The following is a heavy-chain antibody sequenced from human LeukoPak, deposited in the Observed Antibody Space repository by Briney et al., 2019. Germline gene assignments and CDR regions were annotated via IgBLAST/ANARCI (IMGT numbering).Heavy chain of an antibody. D-gene: IGHD6-19*01. CDR1: GYTFTGYY. J-gene: IGHJ3*02. CDR2: INPNSGGT. Sequence: GASVKVSCKASGYTFTGYYMHWVRQAPGQGLEWMGWINPNSGGTNYAQKFQGRVTMTRDTSISTAYMELSRLRSDDTAVYHCASCIAVAGTDDAFDIWGQGTMVTVSS. V-gene: IGHV1-2*02. CDR3: ASCIAVAGTDDAFDI.